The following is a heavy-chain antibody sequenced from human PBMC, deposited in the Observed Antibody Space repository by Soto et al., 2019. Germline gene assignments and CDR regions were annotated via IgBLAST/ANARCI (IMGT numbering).Heavy chain of an antibody. Sequence: QVPLVQSGAEVKKPGASVKVSCQGSGYAFTTYGITWVRQAPGQGLEWMGWISAHNGNTNYAQKLQGRVTVTRDPSTSTAYMELRSLRYDDTAVYYCARGRYGDYWGQGALVTVSS. D-gene: IGHD1-1*01. CDR3: ARGRYGDY. CDR1: GYAFTTYG. V-gene: IGHV1-18*01. CDR2: ISAHNGNT. J-gene: IGHJ4*02.